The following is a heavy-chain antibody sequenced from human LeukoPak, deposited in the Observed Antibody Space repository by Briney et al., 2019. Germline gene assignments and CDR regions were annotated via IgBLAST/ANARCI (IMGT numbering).Heavy chain of an antibody. CDR2: ISAYNGNT. CDR1: GYTFTSYA. V-gene: IGHV1-18*01. J-gene: IGHJ4*02. CDR3: ARSARWLLYYFDY. D-gene: IGHD3-3*01. Sequence: ASVKVSCKASGYTFTSYAMHWVRQAPGQRLEWMGWISAYNGNTNYAQKLQGRVTMTTDTSTSTAYMELRSLRSDDTAVYYCARSARWLLYYFDYWGQGTLVTVSS.